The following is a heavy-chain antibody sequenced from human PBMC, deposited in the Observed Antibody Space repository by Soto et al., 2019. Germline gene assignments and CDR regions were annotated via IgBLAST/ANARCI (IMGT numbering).Heavy chain of an antibody. D-gene: IGHD1-20*01. CDR2: IYDRGNT. Sequence: SETLSLTCTVSCGSISSSSDYWTWIRQPPGKGLEWIGYIYDRGNTNYNPSLQSRVTIPVDTSKNQFSLHLSSVTDADTAVYYCAGSRITATRSDYWGQGTLVTVSS. CDR3: AGSRITATRSDY. CDR1: CGSISSSSDY. V-gene: IGHV4-61*05. J-gene: IGHJ4*02.